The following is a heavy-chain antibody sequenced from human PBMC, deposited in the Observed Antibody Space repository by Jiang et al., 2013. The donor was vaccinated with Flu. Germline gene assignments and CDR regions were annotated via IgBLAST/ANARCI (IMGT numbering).Heavy chain of an antibody. CDR3: ARQLGYYDSGALWGESFAYFDL. CDR2: KYYTGASNY. Sequence: LLKPSETLSLTCIVSTGSMSGYYWSWIRQPPGKGLEWIGYKYYTGASNYNYNPSLKSRVTISVDTSKNQISLHLTSVTAADTAVYYCARQLGYYDSGALWGESFAYFDLWGRGTLVAVSS. CDR1: TGSMSGYY. V-gene: IGHV4-59*08. J-gene: IGHJ2*01. D-gene: IGHD3-22*01.